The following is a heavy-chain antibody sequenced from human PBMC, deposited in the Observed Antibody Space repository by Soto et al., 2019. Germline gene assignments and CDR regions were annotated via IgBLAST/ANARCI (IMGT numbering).Heavy chain of an antibody. Sequence: TSETLSLTCTVSGGSISSSSYYWGWIRQPPGKGLEWIGSIYYSGSTYYNPSLKSRVTISVDTSKNQFSLKLSSVTAADTAVYYCASEELEYSSFTSFDYWGQGTLVTVSS. V-gene: IGHV4-39*01. D-gene: IGHD6-6*01. CDR1: GGSISSSSYY. J-gene: IGHJ4*02. CDR2: IYYSGST. CDR3: ASEELEYSSFTSFDY.